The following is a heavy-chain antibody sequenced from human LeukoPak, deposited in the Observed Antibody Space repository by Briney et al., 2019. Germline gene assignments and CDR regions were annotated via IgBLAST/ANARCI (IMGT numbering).Heavy chain of an antibody. Sequence: PSETLSLTCTVSGASISNYYWSWIRQPAGKGLEWIGRVSTNGNTNYNPSLKGRVSMSVDTSKNQFSLILSTVTAADTAVYYCARGIDRSRGGWFDPWGQGTLVTVSS. CDR2: VSTNGNT. V-gene: IGHV4-4*07. J-gene: IGHJ5*02. CDR1: GASISNYY. CDR3: ARGIDRSRGGWFDP. D-gene: IGHD6-13*01.